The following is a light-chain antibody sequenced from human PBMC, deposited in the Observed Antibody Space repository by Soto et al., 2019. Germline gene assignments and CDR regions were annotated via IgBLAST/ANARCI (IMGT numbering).Light chain of an antibody. CDR1: QTISRW. CDR3: QQYYNYWT. J-gene: IGKJ1*01. CDR2: GAS. Sequence: DIQMTHSPSTLSASVGDSVTITCRASQTISRWLAWYQQKPGIAPKLLIYGASSLESGVPSRFSGSGSGTEFTLTISSLQPDDSATYYCQQYYNYWTFGQGTKVDIK. V-gene: IGKV1-5*01.